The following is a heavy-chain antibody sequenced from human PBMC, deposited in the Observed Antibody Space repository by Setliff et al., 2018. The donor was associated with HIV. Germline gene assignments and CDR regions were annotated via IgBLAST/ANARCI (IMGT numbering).Heavy chain of an antibody. Sequence: SETLSLTCSVSGGSIFSYYWSWIRQPPGKGLEWIGYIYYSGNTDYNPSLKSRLSISVDTSKNQFSLHLTSVTAADTAIYYCARERPAMGGWGDYFDYWGQGKLVTVSS. D-gene: IGHD5-18*01. CDR2: IYYSGNT. CDR1: GGSIFSYY. CDR3: ARERPAMGGWGDYFDY. V-gene: IGHV4-59*01. J-gene: IGHJ4*02.